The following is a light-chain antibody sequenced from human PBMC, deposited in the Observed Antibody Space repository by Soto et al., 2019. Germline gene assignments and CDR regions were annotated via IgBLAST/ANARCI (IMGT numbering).Light chain of an antibody. CDR1: QTISSW. CDR2: KAS. J-gene: IGKJ1*01. CDR3: QHYNSYSEA. V-gene: IGKV1-5*03. Sequence: IQMTQSPSTLSASVGDRVIITCRASQTISSWLAWYQQKPGKVPKLLIYKASNLESGVPSRFSGSGSGTEFTLTISSLQPDDFATYYCQHYNSYSEAFGQGTKVDIK.